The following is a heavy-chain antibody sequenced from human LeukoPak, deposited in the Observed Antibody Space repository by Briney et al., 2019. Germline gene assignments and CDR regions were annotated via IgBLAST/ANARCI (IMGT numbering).Heavy chain of an antibody. CDR2: KSKTDAGTT. Sequence: KSKTDAGTTHYAAPVKGRFTISRDDSKNTLYLQMNSLKTEDTAVYYCTTDRQTGTVAFDIWGQGTMVTVSS. D-gene: IGHD1/OR15-1a*01. V-gene: IGHV3-15*01. J-gene: IGHJ3*02. CDR3: TTDRQTGTVAFDI.